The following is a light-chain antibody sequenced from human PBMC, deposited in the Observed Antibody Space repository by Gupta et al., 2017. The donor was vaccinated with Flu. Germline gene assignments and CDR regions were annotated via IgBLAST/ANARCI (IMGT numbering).Light chain of an antibody. CDR2: DAS. CDR3: QQRGVWPPIT. CDR1: KSVIDN. V-gene: IGKV3-11*01. Sequence: ATLSLSPGQRVTLSCRASKSVIDNIAWYQQKPGQSPTLLIYDASTRATGIPARFSGSGSGTDFTLTINALEPEDFAVYYCQQRGVWPPITFGQGTRLDIK. J-gene: IGKJ5*01.